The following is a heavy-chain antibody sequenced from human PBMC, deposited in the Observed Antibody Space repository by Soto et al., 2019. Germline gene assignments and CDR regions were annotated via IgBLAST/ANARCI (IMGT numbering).Heavy chain of an antibody. J-gene: IGHJ4*02. CDR3: ARGGPGVVVVAAKESPNFDY. CDR2: IWYDGSNK. D-gene: IGHD2-15*01. V-gene: IGHV3-33*01. Sequence: QVQLVESGGGVVQPGRSLRLSCAASGFTFSSYGMHWVRQAPVKWLEWVAVIWYDGSNKYYADSVKGRFTISRDNSKNTLYLQMNSLRAEDTAVYYCARGGPGVVVVAAKESPNFDYWGQGTLVTVSS. CDR1: GFTFSSYG.